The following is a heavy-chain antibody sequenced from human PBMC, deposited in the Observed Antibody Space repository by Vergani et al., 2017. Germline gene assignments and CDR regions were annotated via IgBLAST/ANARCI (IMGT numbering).Heavy chain of an antibody. D-gene: IGHD3-10*01. CDR3: GRYLGGIGGYYIDH. J-gene: IGHJ4*02. CDR1: GFTFNSYA. Sequence: QLLESGGGLIQTGGSLRLSCAASGFTFNSYAMSWVRQAPGKGLEWVSGIFSRGDSTYYADSVRGRFTISRDNSESTVSLQMSRLRADDTAVYYCGRYLGGIGGYYIDHWGQGTPVTVSS. CDR2: IFSRGDST. V-gene: IGHV3-23*05.